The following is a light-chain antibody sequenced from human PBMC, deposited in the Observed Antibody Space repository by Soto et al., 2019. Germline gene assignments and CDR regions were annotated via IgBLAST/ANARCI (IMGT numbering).Light chain of an antibody. V-gene: IGKV1-39*01. CDR1: QSISSY. CDR3: LRYNTARRT. J-gene: IGKJ1*01. CDR2: AAS. Sequence: DIQMTQSPSSLSASVGDRVTITCRASQSISSYLNWYQQKPGKAPKLLIYAASSLQSGVPSRFSGSGSGTDFTLTISSLQPEDFATYYCLRYNTARRTFGQGTKVELK.